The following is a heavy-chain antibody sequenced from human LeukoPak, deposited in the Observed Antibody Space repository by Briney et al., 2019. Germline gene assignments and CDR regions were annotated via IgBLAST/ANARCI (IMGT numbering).Heavy chain of an antibody. D-gene: IGHD6-19*01. V-gene: IGHV3-48*03. CDR1: GFTFSSYE. J-gene: IGHJ4*02. CDR2: ISSSGSTI. Sequence: GGSLRLSCSASGFTFSSYEMNWVRQAPGKGLEWVSYISSSGSTIYYADSVKGRFTISRDNAKNSLYLQMNRLRAEDTAVYYCATAVAGTGEDYWGQGTLVTVSS. CDR3: ATAVAGTGEDY.